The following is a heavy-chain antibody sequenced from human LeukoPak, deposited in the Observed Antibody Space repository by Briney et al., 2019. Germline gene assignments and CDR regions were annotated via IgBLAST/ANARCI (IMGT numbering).Heavy chain of an antibody. D-gene: IGHD4-17*01. CDR2: ISSSSSYI. J-gene: IGHJ4*02. CDR1: GFTFSSYS. Sequence: GGSLRLSCAASGFTFSSYSMNWVRQAPGKGLEWVSSISSSSSYIYYADSVKGRFTISRDNAKNSPYLQMNSLRAEDTAVYYCARDPYGSDYFDYWGQGTLVTVSS. CDR3: ARDPYGSDYFDY. V-gene: IGHV3-21*01.